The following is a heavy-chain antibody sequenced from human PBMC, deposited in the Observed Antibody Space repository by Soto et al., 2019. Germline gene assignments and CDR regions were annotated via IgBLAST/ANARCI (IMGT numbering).Heavy chain of an antibody. CDR2: IIPIFGTA. D-gene: IGHD3-22*01. CDR1: GGTFSSYA. J-gene: IGHJ4*02. Sequence: SVKVSCKASGGTFSSYAISWVRQAPGQVLEWMGGIIPIFGTANYAQKFQGRVTITADKSTSTAYMELSSLRSEDTAVYYCARGGYYDSSGYVYYFDYWGQGTLVTVSS. CDR3: ARGGYYDSSGYVYYFDY. V-gene: IGHV1-69*06.